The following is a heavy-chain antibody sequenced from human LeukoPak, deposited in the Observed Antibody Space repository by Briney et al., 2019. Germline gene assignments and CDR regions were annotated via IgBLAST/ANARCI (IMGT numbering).Heavy chain of an antibody. CDR3: ARDRWLGY. CDR1: GGSISSYF. J-gene: IGHJ4*02. D-gene: IGHD5-12*01. CDR2: IYYSGST. V-gene: IGHV4-59*01. Sequence: PSETLSLTCTVSGGSISSYFWSWVRQPLGKGLEWIGYIYYSGSTNYNPSLKSRVTISVDTSKNQFSLKLASVTTADTAVYYCARDRWLGYWGQGTLVTVSS.